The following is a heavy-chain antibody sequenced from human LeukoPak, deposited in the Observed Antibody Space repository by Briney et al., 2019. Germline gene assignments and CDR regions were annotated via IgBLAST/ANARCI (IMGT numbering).Heavy chain of an antibody. Sequence: SETLSLTCAVSGASITDTYWSTWVRQPPGKGLEWIGYIYYSGTTNYNPSLKSRVTISVDTSKNQFSLNLISVTAADTAVYFCARGRSGGGSSNNWFDPWGQGTLVTVSS. CDR2: IYYSGTT. CDR3: ARGRSGGGSSNNWFDP. D-gene: IGHD2-15*01. V-gene: IGHV4-4*02. J-gene: IGHJ5*02. CDR1: GASITDTYW.